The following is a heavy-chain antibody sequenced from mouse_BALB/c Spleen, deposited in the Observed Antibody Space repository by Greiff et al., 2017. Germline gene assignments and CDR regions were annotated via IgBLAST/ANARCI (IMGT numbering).Heavy chain of an antibody. CDR1: GYTFSSYW. Sequence: LQQSGAELMKPGASVKISCKATGYTFSSYWIEWVKQRPGHGLEWIGEILPGSGSTNYNEKFKGKATFTADTSSNTAYMQLSSLTSEDSAVYYCASSLLTYAMDYWGQGTSVTVSS. CDR2: ILPGSGST. CDR3: ASSLLTYAMDY. D-gene: IGHD1-2*01. V-gene: IGHV1-9*01. J-gene: IGHJ4*01.